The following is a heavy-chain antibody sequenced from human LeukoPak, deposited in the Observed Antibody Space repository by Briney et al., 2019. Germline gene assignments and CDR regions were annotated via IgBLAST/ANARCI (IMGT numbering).Heavy chain of an antibody. CDR2: IYPDDSDT. V-gene: IGHV5-51*01. CDR1: GYSFTNYW. J-gene: IGHJ4*02. D-gene: IGHD3-9*01. Sequence: GESLKISCKGSGYSFTNYWIGWVRQMPGKGPEWMGIIYPDDSDTRYSPSFQGQVTISADKSINTAYLQWNSLKASDTAMYYCARQADYNTLTGYHKGHLDYWGQGTLVTVSS. CDR3: ARQADYNTLTGYHKGHLDY.